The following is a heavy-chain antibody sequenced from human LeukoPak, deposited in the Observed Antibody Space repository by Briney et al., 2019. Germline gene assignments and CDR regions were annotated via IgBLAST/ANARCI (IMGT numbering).Heavy chain of an antibody. CDR1: GFTFSSYG. D-gene: IGHD5-24*01. J-gene: IGHJ3*02. Sequence: GGSLRLSCAASGFTFSSYGMHWVRQAPGKGLEWVAFIRYDGSNKYYADSVKGRFTISRDNSKNTLYLQVNSLRAEDTAVYYCAKDLIWFFSEMGAFDIWGQGTMVTVSS. V-gene: IGHV3-30*02. CDR2: IRYDGSNK. CDR3: AKDLIWFFSEMGAFDI.